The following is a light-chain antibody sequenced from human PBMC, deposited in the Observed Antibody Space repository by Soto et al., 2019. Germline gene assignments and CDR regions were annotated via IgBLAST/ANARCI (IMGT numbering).Light chain of an antibody. CDR2: SNN. CDR3: AAWDDSLNGDV. V-gene: IGLV1-44*01. J-gene: IGLJ1*01. CDR1: SSNIGSNT. Sequence: QSVRTQPPSASGTPGQRVSISCSGSSSNIGSNTVNWYQQLPGTAPKLLIYSNNQRPSGVPDRFSGSKSGTSASLAISGLQSEDEADYYCAAWDDSLNGDVF.